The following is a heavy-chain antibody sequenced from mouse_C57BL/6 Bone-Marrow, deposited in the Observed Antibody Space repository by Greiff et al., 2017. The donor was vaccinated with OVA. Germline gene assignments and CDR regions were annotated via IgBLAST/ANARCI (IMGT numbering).Heavy chain of an antibody. CDR2: IDPSDSYT. V-gene: IGHV1-59*01. CDR3: ARPSYYGSSYTY. Sequence: QVQLQQPGAELVRPGTSVKLSCKASGYTFTSYWMHWVKQRPGQGLEWIGVIDPSDSYTNYNQKFKGKATLTVDTSSSTAYMQRSSLTSEDSACYYCARPSYYGSSYTYWGQGTTLTVSS. CDR1: GYTFTSYW. D-gene: IGHD1-1*01. J-gene: IGHJ2*01.